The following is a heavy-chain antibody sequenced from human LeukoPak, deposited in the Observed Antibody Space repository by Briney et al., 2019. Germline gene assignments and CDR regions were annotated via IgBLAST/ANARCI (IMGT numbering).Heavy chain of an antibody. CDR2: INHSGST. V-gene: IGHV4-34*01. CDR1: GVSFSGYY. Sequence: PSETLSLTCAVYGVSFSGYYWSWIRQPPGKGLEWIGEINHSGSTNYNPSLKSRVTISVDTSKNQFSLKLSSVTAADTAVYYCARQDIVVVPAAMGTYAFDIWGQGTMVTVSS. D-gene: IGHD2-2*01. J-gene: IGHJ3*02. CDR3: ARQDIVVVPAAMGTYAFDI.